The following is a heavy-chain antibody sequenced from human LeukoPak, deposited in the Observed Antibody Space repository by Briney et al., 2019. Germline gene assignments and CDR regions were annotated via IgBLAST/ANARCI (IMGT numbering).Heavy chain of an antibody. D-gene: IGHD6-19*01. V-gene: IGHV3-43*02. CDR2: ISGDGGST. Sequence: GGSLRLSCAAPGFMFHDYAIHWVRQAPGKGLEWVSLISGDGGSTFYAYSVKGRFTISRDNSKNSLYLQMNSLRSDDTALYYCARESESSGWYDYWGQGTLVTVSS. CDR3: ARESESSGWYDY. CDR1: GFMFHDYA. J-gene: IGHJ4*02.